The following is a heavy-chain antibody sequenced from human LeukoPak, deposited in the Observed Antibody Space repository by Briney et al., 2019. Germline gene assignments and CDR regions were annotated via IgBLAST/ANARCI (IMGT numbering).Heavy chain of an antibody. D-gene: IGHD4-23*01. J-gene: IGHJ3*02. Sequence: TSETLSLTCTVSGGSISSDYWSWIRQPAGKGLEWIGRIYTSGSTNYNPSLKSRVTMSVDTSKNQFSLKLSSVTPADTAVYYCASYGGNSGKAFDIWGQGTMVTVSS. CDR2: IYTSGST. V-gene: IGHV4-4*07. CDR1: GGSISSDY. CDR3: ASYGGNSGKAFDI.